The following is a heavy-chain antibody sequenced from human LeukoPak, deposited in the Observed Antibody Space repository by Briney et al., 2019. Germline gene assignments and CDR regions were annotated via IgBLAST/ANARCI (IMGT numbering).Heavy chain of an antibody. CDR1: GFTFSNYA. V-gene: IGHV3-23*01. J-gene: IGHJ5*02. Sequence: GGSLRLSCAASGFTFSNYAMNWVRQAPGKGLEWVSGISGSGGSTYYADSVKGRFTIPRDNSKNTLYLQMISLRAEDTAVYYCAKDRYSNYGNWFDPWGQGTLVTVFS. D-gene: IGHD4-11*01. CDR2: ISGSGGST. CDR3: AKDRYSNYGNWFDP.